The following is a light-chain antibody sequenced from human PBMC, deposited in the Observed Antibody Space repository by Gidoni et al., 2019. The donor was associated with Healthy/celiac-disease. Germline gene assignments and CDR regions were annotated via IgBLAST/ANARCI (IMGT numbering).Light chain of an antibody. J-gene: IGKJ3*01. CDR1: QSVSSN. CDR2: GAS. V-gene: IGKV3-15*01. CDR3: QQYNNWPPGIT. Sequence: EIVLTPSPATLSVSPGERATLSCRASQSVSSNLAWYQQKPGQAPRLLIYGASTRATGIPARFSGSGSGTEFTLTISSLQSEDFAVYYCQQYNNWPPGITFGPGTKVDIK.